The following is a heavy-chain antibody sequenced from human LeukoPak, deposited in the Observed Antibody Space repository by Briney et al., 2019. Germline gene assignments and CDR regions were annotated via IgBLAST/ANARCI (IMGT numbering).Heavy chain of an antibody. V-gene: IGHV3-23*01. Sequence: SLRLSXXASGXTFTSYSMSWVRQAPGKGLEWVSGTSDRGDYTYYADSVKGRFTISRDNSKNTLYLQINSLRAEDTALYFCAKKAQYNGNYPLDYWGQGTLVTVSS. D-gene: IGHD1-26*01. J-gene: IGHJ4*02. CDR1: GXTFTSYS. CDR2: TSDRGDYT. CDR3: AKKAQYNGNYPLDY.